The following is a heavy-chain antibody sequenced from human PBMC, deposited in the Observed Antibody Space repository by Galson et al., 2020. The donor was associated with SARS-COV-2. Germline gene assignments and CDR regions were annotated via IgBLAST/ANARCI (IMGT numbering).Heavy chain of an antibody. CDR3: ARESTMVRGAILD. V-gene: IGHV4-4*07. CDR2: IYTNGAT. J-gene: IGHJ4*02. CDR1: GGSISSYY. Sequence: ASETLSLTCTVSGGSISSYYWSWIRQPAGKGLEYIGRIYTNGATNYNPSLKSRVTVSADTSKNQFYLRLSSLTAADTALYYCARESTMVRGAILDWGQGTLVTVSS. D-gene: IGHD3-10*01.